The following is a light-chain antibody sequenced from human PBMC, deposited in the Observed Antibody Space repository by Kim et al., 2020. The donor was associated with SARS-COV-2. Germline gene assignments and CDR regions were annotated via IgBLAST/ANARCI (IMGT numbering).Light chain of an antibody. CDR1: KLGDKY. CDR2: QDN. J-gene: IGLJ1*01. V-gene: IGLV3-1*01. Sequence: VSPGQTASITCSGDKLGDKYACWYQQKPGQSPVLVIYQDNKRHSGIPERFSGSNSGNTATLTISGTQAMDEADYYCQAWDSSTKVFGTGTKVTVL. CDR3: QAWDSSTKV.